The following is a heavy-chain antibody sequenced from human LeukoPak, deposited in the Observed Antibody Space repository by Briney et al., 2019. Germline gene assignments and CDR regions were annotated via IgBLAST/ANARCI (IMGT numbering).Heavy chain of an antibody. CDR2: ISGSGDST. D-gene: IGHD3-9*01. Sequence: GGSLRLSCAASGFTFSSYAMNWVRHAPGKGLEWVSAISGSGDSTYYADSVKGRFTISRDNSQNTLYLEMNSLRAEDTAVYYCAKARLVMAGYYWGQGTLVTVSS. CDR1: GFTFSSYA. V-gene: IGHV3-23*01. CDR3: AKARLVMAGYY. J-gene: IGHJ4*02.